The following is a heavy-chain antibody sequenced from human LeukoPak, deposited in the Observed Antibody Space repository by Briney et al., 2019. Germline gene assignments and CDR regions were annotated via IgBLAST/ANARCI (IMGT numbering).Heavy chain of an antibody. D-gene: IGHD5-12*01. CDR2: IRYDGSNK. CDR1: GFTFSSYG. CDR3: AKLLEDGYDLTIDY. V-gene: IGHV3-30*02. Sequence: GGSLRLSCAASGFTFSSYGMHWVRQAPGKGLEWVAFIRYDGSNKYYADSVEGRFTISRDNSKNTLYLQMNSLRAEDTAVYYCAKLLEDGYDLTIDYWGQGTLVTVSS. J-gene: IGHJ4*02.